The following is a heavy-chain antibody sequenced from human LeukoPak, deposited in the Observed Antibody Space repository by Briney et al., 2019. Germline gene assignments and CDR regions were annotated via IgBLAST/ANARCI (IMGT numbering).Heavy chain of an antibody. CDR3: AGDKTSVTTFGY. V-gene: IGHV3-7*03. J-gene: IGHJ4*02. Sequence: PGGSLRLSCAASGFTFSNYWMNWVRQAPGKGLEWVANIKYDGSEEHYVDSVKGRFTISRDNAKNSLYLQMNGLRAEDTAVYYCAGDKTSVTTFGYWGQGTLVTVSS. CDR2: IKYDGSEE. CDR1: GFTFSNYW. D-gene: IGHD4-17*01.